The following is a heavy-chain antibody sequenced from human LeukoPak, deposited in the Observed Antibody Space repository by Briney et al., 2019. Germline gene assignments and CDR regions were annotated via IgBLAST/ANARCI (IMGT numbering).Heavy chain of an antibody. CDR2: ISNSGSSI. CDR3: ARISVAAAGRNYYYYMDV. J-gene: IGHJ6*03. Sequence: GGSLRLSCAASGFTFSDSYMTWIRQAPGKGLEWVSYISNSGSSIYYADSVKGRFTTSRDNAKSSLYLQMNSLRAEDTAVYYCARISVAAAGRNYYYYMDVWGKGTTVTVSS. V-gene: IGHV3-11*04. D-gene: IGHD6-13*01. CDR1: GFTFSDSY.